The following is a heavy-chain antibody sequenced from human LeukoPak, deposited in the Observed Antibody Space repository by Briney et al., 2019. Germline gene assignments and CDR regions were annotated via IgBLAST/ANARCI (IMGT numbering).Heavy chain of an antibody. V-gene: IGHV1-2*02. CDR3: ARVRGSSWYGDY. J-gene: IGHJ4*02. Sequence: ASVKVSCKASGYTFTAYYMHWVRQAPGQGLEWMGWINPNSGGTNYAQTFQGRVTMTRDTSISTAYMELSRLRSDDTAVYYCARVRGSSWYGDYWGQGTLVTVSS. CDR1: GYTFTAYY. CDR2: INPNSGGT. D-gene: IGHD6-13*01.